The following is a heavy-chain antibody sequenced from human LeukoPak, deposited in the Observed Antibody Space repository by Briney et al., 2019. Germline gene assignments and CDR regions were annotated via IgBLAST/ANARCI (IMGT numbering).Heavy chain of an antibody. CDR1: GFTFSSYW. J-gene: IGHJ5*02. D-gene: IGHD3-22*01. CDR2: IKQDGSEK. V-gene: IGHV3-7*01. Sequence: PGGSLRLSCAASGFTFSSYWMSWVCQAPGKGLEWVANIKQDGSEKYYVDSVKGRFTISRDNAKNSLYLQMNSLRAEDTAVYYCARDLGVIVEARWFDPWGPGTLVTVSS. CDR3: ARDLGVIVEARWFDP.